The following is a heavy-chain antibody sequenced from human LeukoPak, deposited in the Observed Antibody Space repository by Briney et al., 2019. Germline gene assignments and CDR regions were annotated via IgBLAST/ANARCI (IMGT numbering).Heavy chain of an antibody. CDR2: IYYSGST. CDR3: ARSAYRYSGYDHPLDY. Sequence: ETLSLTRTGSGGAISSSSYYWGWIRHPPGKGLEWIGSIYYSGSTYYNPSLKSRVTISVDTSKNQFSLKLSSVTAADTAVYYCARSAYRYSGYDHPLDYWGQGTLVTVSS. D-gene: IGHD5-12*01. V-gene: IGHV4-39*01. J-gene: IGHJ4*02. CDR1: GGAISSSSYY.